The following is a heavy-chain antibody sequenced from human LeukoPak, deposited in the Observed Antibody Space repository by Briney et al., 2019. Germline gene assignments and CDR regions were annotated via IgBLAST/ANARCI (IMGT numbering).Heavy chain of an antibody. V-gene: IGHV4-59*11. Sequence: SETLSLTCTVSGVSISSHHWSWIRQPPGKGLEWIGYFFYSGSTNYNPSLKSRVTISVDMSKNQFSLRLSSVTAADTAVYYCARWGLDYGDYGTDYWGQGTLVTVSS. CDR3: ARWGLDYGDYGTDY. D-gene: IGHD4-17*01. CDR1: GVSISSHH. CDR2: FFYSGST. J-gene: IGHJ4*02.